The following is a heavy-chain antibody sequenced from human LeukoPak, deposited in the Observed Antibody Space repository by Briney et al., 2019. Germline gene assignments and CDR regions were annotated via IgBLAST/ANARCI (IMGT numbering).Heavy chain of an antibody. CDR3: ASFYCSGGSCYQYYYYYYMDV. V-gene: IGHV4-59*08. J-gene: IGHJ6*03. Sequence: SETLSLTCTVSGGSISSYYWSWIRQPPGKGLEWIGYIYYSGSTNYNPSLKSRVTISVDTSKNQFSLKPSSVTAADTAVYYCASFYCSGGSCYQYYYYYYMDVWGKGTTVTISS. D-gene: IGHD2-15*01. CDR2: IYYSGST. CDR1: GGSISSYY.